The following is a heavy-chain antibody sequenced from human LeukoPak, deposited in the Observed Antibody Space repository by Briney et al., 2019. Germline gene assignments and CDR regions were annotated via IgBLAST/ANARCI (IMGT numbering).Heavy chain of an antibody. Sequence: GGSLRLSCAASGFSFSAYWMSWVRQAPGKGLEWVANIMQDGSEKYYVDSVEGRFTISRDNGKNLLYLQMNSLRAEDTAVYYCARENCSGGSCYFDYWGQGTLVTVSS. J-gene: IGHJ4*02. V-gene: IGHV3-7*01. D-gene: IGHD2-15*01. CDR1: GFSFSAYW. CDR2: IMQDGSEK. CDR3: ARENCSGGSCYFDY.